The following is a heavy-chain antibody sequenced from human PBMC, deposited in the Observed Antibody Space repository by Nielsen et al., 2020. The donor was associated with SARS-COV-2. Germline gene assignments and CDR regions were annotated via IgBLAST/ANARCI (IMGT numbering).Heavy chain of an antibody. V-gene: IGHV3-48*02. J-gene: IGHJ6*03. Sequence: GESLKISCTASGFALSAYVMDWVRQVPGRGLEWLAHIRMSDGATQYADSVRGRFTISRDNAKNSLYLQMNSLRDEDTAVYFCAKELEVCCHYMDVWGKGTTVTVSS. D-gene: IGHD5/OR15-5a*01. CDR2: IRMSDGAT. CDR3: AKELEVCCHYMDV. CDR1: GFALSAYV.